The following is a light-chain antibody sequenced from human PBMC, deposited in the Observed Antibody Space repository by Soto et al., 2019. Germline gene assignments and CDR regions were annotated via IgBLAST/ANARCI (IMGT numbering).Light chain of an antibody. CDR3: QQYNSYPWT. V-gene: IGKV1-5*01. CDR1: QGISTW. J-gene: IGKJ1*01. CDR2: DAS. Sequence: IQMTQSPSTLSASVGDRVTTTCRASQGISTWLAWYQQKPGKAPKLLIYDASSLESGVPSRFSGSGSGTEFTLTISSLQPDDFTTYYCQQYNSYPWTFGQGTKVDIK.